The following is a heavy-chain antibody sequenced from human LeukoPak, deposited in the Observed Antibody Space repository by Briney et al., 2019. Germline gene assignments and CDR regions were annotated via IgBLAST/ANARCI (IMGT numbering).Heavy chain of an antibody. Sequence: PGGSLRLSCAASGFTFSSYSMNWVRQAPGKGLEWVSSISSSSSYIYYADSVKGRFTISRGNAKNSLYLQMNSLRAEDTAVYYCARVGRFRGWSHLGAFDIWGQGTMVTVSS. D-gene: IGHD6-19*01. CDR2: ISSSSSYI. V-gene: IGHV3-21*01. J-gene: IGHJ3*02. CDR3: ARVGRFRGWSHLGAFDI. CDR1: GFTFSSYS.